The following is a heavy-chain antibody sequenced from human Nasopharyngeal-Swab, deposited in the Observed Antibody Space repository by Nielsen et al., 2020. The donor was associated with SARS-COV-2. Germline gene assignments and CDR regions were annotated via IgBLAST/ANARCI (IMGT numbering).Heavy chain of an antibody. CDR1: GFTFSSYS. J-gene: IGHJ2*01. D-gene: IGHD6-13*01. V-gene: IGHV3-48*01. CDR2: ISSSSSTI. CDR3: AREGGDTSSWYHNWYFDL. Sequence: GESLKISCAASGFTFSSYSMNWVRQAPGKGLEWVSYISSSSSTIYYADFVKGRFTISRDNAKNSLYLQMNSLRAEDTAVYYCAREGGDTSSWYHNWYFDLWGRGTLVTVSS.